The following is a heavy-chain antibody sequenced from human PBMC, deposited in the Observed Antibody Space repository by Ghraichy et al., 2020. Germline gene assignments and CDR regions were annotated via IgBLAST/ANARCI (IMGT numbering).Heavy chain of an antibody. CDR1: GASISSSSYY. D-gene: IGHD3-10*01. CDR2: VYYSGIT. CDR3: ARVNRGGAYCGPFDP. V-gene: IGHV4-39*01. J-gene: IGHJ5*02. Sequence: SETLSLTCAVSGASISSSSYYWAWIRQPPGKGLEWIGSVYYSGITQYNPSVKSRVTMSVDTSKNQFSLNLNYVTAADTAVYYWARVNRGGAYCGPFDPWGQGTLVTVSS.